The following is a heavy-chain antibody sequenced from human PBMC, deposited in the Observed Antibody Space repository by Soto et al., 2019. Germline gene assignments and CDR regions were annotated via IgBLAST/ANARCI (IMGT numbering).Heavy chain of an antibody. CDR2: ISGSGKTI. J-gene: IGHJ4*02. CDR3: ATDYSNYVGYFDY. D-gene: IGHD4-4*01. CDR1: GFTFSNYE. Sequence: SLRLSGAASGFTFSNYEMNWVRQTPGKGLEWVSYISGSGKTIYYADSVKGRFTISRDNAMNSLYLQISSLRAEDTAVYYCATDYSNYVGYFDYWGQGTLVTVSS. V-gene: IGHV3-48*03.